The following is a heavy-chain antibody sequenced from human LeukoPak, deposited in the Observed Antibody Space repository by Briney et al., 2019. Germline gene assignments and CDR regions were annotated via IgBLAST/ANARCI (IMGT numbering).Heavy chain of an antibody. Sequence: GASVKVSCKASGYTFTGYYMHWVRQAPGQGLEWMGWINPNSGGTNYAQKFQGRVTMTRDTSISTAYMELSRLRSDDTAVYYCARAPPYSSSWWVDYWGQGTLVTVSS. CDR2: INPNSGGT. CDR1: GYTFTGYY. J-gene: IGHJ4*02. D-gene: IGHD6-13*01. CDR3: ARAPPYSSSWWVDY. V-gene: IGHV1-2*02.